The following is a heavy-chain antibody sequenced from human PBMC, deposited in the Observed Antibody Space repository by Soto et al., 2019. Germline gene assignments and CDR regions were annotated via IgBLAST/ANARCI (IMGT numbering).Heavy chain of an antibody. CDR1: GFTFSSYA. Sequence: GSLVLSCAASGFTFSSYAMSWVRQAPGKGLEWVSAISSSGVTTYYADSVKGRFIISRDNSKNTLYLQMNSLRAEDTAVYYCAKPGYLEQWLVRGYFDYWGQGTLVTVS. CDR3: AKPGYLEQWLVRGYFDY. J-gene: IGHJ4*02. CDR2: ISSSGVTT. D-gene: IGHD6-19*01. V-gene: IGHV3-23*01.